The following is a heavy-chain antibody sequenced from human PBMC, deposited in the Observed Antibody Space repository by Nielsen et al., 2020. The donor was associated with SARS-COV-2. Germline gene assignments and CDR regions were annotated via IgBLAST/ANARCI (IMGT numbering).Heavy chain of an antibody. J-gene: IGHJ4*02. D-gene: IGHD5-18*01. CDR3: ARALFASGYSYGY. CDR1: GFTFSSYA. CDR2: ISVSGGNT. V-gene: IGHV3-23*01. Sequence: GESLKISCAASGFTFSSYAMGWVRQAPGKGLEWVAAISVSGGNTYFADSVRGRFTISRDNSKNTLYLQINSLRSEDTAIYYCARALFASGYSYGYWGQVTLVTVSS.